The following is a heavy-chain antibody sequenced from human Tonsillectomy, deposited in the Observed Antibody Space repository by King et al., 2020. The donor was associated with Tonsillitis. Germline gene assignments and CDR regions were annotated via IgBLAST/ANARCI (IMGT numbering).Heavy chain of an antibody. J-gene: IGHJ3*02. V-gene: IGHV3-23*04. D-gene: IGHD1-26*01. CDR2: ISGSGGST. CDR1: GFTFSSYA. CDR3: AKGTGVGATGRRAFDI. Sequence: VQLVQSGGGLVQPGGSLRLSCAASGFTFSSYAMSWVRQAPGKGLEWVSAISGSGGSTYYVDSVKGRLTISRDNSKNTLYLQMNSLRTEDTAVYYCAKGTGVGATGRRAFDIWGQGTMVTVSS.